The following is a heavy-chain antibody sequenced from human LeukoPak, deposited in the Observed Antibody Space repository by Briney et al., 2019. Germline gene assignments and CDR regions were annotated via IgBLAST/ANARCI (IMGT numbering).Heavy chain of an antibody. Sequence: ASVKVSCKASGYTFTSYGISWVRQAPGQGREWMGWISAYNGNTNYAQKLQGRVTMTTDTSTSTAYMELRSLRSDDTAVHYCARDPDLDCSGGSCYYNWFDPWGQGTLVTVSS. CDR3: ARDPDLDCSGGSCYYNWFDP. CDR1: GYTFTSYG. D-gene: IGHD2-15*01. J-gene: IGHJ5*02. V-gene: IGHV1-18*01. CDR2: ISAYNGNT.